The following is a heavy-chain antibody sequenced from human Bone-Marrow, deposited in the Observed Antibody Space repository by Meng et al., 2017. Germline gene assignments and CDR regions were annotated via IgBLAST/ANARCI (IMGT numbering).Heavy chain of an antibody. V-gene: IGHV1-2*02. D-gene: IGHD3-22*01. CDR2: INPNSGGT. CDR3: ARGRFDTYYYDSSGYWGAFDI. Sequence: ASVKVSCKASGYTFTGYYMHWVRQAPGQGLEWMGWINPNSGGTNYAQKFQGRVTMTRDTSISTAYMEPSRLRSDDTAVYYCARGRFDTYYYDSSGYWGAFDIWGQGTMVTVSS. J-gene: IGHJ3*02. CDR1: GYTFTGYY.